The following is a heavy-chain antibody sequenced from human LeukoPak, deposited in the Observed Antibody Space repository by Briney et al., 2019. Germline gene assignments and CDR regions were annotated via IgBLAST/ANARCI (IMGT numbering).Heavy chain of an antibody. V-gene: IGHV4-4*09. CDR1: GGSISSYY. CDR2: IYTSWST. CDR3: ARSKSWSVGYSYGYWYFDL. Sequence: PSETLSLTCTVSGGSISSYYWSWIRQPPGPGLEWIGYIYTSWSTNYNPSLKRRVTISVDTSKNHFSLKLSSVTAADTAVYYCARSKSWSVGYSYGYWYFDLWGRGTLVTVSS. D-gene: IGHD5-18*01. J-gene: IGHJ2*01.